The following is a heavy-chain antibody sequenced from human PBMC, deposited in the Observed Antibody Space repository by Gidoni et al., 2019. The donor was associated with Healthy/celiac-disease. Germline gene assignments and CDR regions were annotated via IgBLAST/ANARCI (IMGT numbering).Heavy chain of an antibody. V-gene: IGHV3-48*02. J-gene: IGHJ5*02. CDR2: ISSSSSTI. D-gene: IGHD3-3*01. CDR3: AVRFLEWMVP. CDR1: GFTFSSYI. Sequence: EVQLVESGGGLVQPGGSLRLSCAASGFTFSSYIMNWVRQAPGKGLEWVSYISSSSSTIYYADSVKGRFTISRDNAKNSLYLQMNSLRDEDTAVYYCAVRFLEWMVPWGQGTLVTVSS.